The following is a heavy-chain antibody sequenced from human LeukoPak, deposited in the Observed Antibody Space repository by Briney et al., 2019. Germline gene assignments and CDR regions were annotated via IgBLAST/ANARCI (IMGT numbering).Heavy chain of an antibody. J-gene: IGHJ5*02. CDR2: INPNSGGT. V-gene: IGHV1-2*02. CDR3: ARDRCSSTSCYTNWFGP. Sequence: ASVKVSCKASGYTFTGYYMHWVRQAPGQGLEWMGWINPNSGGTNYAQKFQGRVTMTRDTSISTAYTELSRLRSDDTAVYYCARDRCSSTSCYTNWFGPWGQGTLVTVSS. D-gene: IGHD2-2*02. CDR1: GYTFTGYY.